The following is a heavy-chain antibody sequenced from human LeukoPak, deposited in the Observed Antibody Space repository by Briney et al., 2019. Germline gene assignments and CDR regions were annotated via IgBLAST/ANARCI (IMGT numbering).Heavy chain of an antibody. Sequence: SETLSLTCTVSGGSISSRSYYWGWMRQPPGKGLEWIGSIYYSGSTYYNPSLMSRVTISLETSKNQFSLTLSSVTAADTAVYYCARPVGATNYYHYMDVWGKGTTVTVSS. J-gene: IGHJ6*03. V-gene: IGHV4-39*01. CDR1: GGSISSRSYY. CDR2: IYYSGST. D-gene: IGHD1-26*01. CDR3: ARPVGATNYYHYMDV.